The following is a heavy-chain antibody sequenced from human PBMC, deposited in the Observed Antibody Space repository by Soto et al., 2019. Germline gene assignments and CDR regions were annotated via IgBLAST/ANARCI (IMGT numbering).Heavy chain of an antibody. Sequence: EVQLVESGGGLVKPGGSLRLSCAASGFTFSNAWMSWVRQAPGKGLEWVGRIKSKTDGGTTDYAAPVKGRFTISRDDSKNTLYLQMNSLKTEDTAVYYCTTDYGNDGTFDYWGQGTLVTVSS. V-gene: IGHV3-15*01. J-gene: IGHJ4*02. CDR1: GFTFSNAW. CDR2: IKSKTDGGTT. CDR3: TTDYGNDGTFDY. D-gene: IGHD4-17*01.